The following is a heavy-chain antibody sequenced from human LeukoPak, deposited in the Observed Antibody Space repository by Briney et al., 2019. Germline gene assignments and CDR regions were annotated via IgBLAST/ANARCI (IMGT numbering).Heavy chain of an antibody. Sequence: GGSLRLSCAASGFTFSNYVMTWVRQAPGKGLEWVSGISGSGGSTYYANSVKGRFTISRDNSKNTLSLQMNSLRAEDTAVYYCARDKGYYDFWSGPNQEYGMDVWGQGTTVTVSS. CDR3: ARDKGYYDFWSGPNQEYGMDV. CDR1: GFTFSNYV. CDR2: ISGSGGST. J-gene: IGHJ6*02. V-gene: IGHV3-23*01. D-gene: IGHD3-3*01.